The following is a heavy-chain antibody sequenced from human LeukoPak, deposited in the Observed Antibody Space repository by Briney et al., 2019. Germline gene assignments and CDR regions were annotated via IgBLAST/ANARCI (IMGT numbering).Heavy chain of an antibody. CDR1: GFTFSSYG. CDR2: ISYDGSNK. D-gene: IGHD1-26*01. V-gene: IGHV3-30*18. Sequence: GGSLRLSCAASGFTFSSYGMHWVRQAPGKGLEWVAVISYDGSNKYYADSVKGRFTISRDNSKNTLYLQMNSLRAEDTAVYYCAKMGSTGFDIDYWGQGTLVTVSS. J-gene: IGHJ4*02. CDR3: AKMGSTGFDIDY.